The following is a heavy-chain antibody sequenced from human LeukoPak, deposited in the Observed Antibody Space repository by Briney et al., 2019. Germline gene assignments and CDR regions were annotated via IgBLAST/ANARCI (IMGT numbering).Heavy chain of an antibody. J-gene: IGHJ6*03. CDR1: GGTFSSYA. CDR3: ARDCGGDCYDYYYIDV. CDR2: IIPIFGTA. V-gene: IGHV1-69*05. Sequence: SVKVSCKASGGTFSSYAISWVRQAPGQGLEWMGGIIPIFGTANYAQKFQGRVTITTDESTSTAYMELSSLRSEDTAVYYCARDCGGDCYDYYYIDVWGKGTTVTVSS. D-gene: IGHD2-21*02.